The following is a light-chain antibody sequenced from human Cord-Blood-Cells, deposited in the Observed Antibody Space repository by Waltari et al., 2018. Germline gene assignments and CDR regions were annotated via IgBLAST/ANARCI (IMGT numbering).Light chain of an antibody. CDR1: SLRSYY. Sequence: SSELTQDPAVSVALGQTVRITCQGDSLRSYYASWYQQKPGQAPVLVIYGKTNRHSGIPDRFSGSRSGKTASLTITGAQAEDEADYYCNSRDSSGNHLVFGGGTKLTVL. J-gene: IGLJ3*02. CDR3: NSRDSSGNHLV. V-gene: IGLV3-19*01. CDR2: GKT.